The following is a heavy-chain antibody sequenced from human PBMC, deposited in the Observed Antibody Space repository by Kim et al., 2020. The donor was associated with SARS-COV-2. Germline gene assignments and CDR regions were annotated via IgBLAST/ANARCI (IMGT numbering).Heavy chain of an antibody. CDR2: ISGSGGST. J-gene: IGHJ4*02. CDR3: AKGYSEEADSSSSVNDY. CDR1: GFTFSSYA. D-gene: IGHD6-6*01. V-gene: IGHV3-23*01. Sequence: GGSLRLSCAASGFTFSSYAMSWVRQAPGKGLEWVSAISGSGGSTYYADSVKGRFTISRDNSKNTLYLQMNSLRAEDTAVYYCAKGYSEEADSSSSVNDYWGQGTLVTVSS.